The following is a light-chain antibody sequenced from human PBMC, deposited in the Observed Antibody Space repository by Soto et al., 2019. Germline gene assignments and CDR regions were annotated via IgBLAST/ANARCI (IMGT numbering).Light chain of an antibody. V-gene: IGLV2-11*01. CDR1: SSYVGGYNY. CDR2: DVT. CDR3: CSHADSHTYV. J-gene: IGLJ1*01. Sequence: LTQPRSVSGSPGQSLTISCTGTSSYVGGYNYVSWYQQHPGKAPKLMIYDVTKRPSGVPDRFSGSKSGNTASLTISGLQADDEADYYCCSHADSHTYVFGTGTKVTVL.